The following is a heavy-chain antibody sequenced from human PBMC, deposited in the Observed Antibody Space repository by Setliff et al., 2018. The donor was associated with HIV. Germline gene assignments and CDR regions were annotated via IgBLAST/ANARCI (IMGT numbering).Heavy chain of an antibody. J-gene: IGHJ5*01. CDR3: AGHPVTSGWLSLNWFDP. D-gene: IGHD6-19*01. CDR2: IYYSGSA. CDR1: RDSIRNGAYY. Sequence: PSETLSLTCTVSRDSIRNGAYYWGWIRQPPGKGLEWIGSIYYSGSAYYNPSFKSRVTLSVDTSENQFSLRLSSVTAADTAVYFCAGHPVTSGWLSLNWFDPWGQGILVTVSS. V-gene: IGHV4-39*07.